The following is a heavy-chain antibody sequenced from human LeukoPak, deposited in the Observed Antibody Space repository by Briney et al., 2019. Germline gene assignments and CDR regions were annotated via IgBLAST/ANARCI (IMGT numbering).Heavy chain of an antibody. CDR2: IYYTGST. D-gene: IGHD7-27*01. V-gene: IGHV4-61*10. Sequence: SETLSLTCTVSGGSVSSVSSYWSWVRQPAGKGLEWIGYIYYTGSTTYNPSLKSRVTISADTSKNQFSLKLSSVTAADTAVYYCASRKLGNDYWGQGTLVTVSS. CDR1: GGSVSSVSSY. J-gene: IGHJ4*02. CDR3: ASRKLGNDY.